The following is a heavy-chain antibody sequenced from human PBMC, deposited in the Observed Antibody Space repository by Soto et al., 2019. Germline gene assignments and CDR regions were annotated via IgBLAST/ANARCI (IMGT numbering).Heavy chain of an antibody. J-gene: IGHJ2*01. Sequence: DVQLLESGGGLVEPGGSLTLSCAASGFPSSTYALNWVRQAPGKGPEWVSTISESGDHTHYADSVKGRFTISRDKSKNTLSLQMNSLRVDDTAIYYCTKSDGCGGGACYTGTYYYFDVWGRGTLVTVSS. CDR3: TKSDGCGGGACYTGTYYYFDV. CDR2: ISESGDHT. D-gene: IGHD3-16*02. V-gene: IGHV3-23*01. CDR1: GFPSSTYA.